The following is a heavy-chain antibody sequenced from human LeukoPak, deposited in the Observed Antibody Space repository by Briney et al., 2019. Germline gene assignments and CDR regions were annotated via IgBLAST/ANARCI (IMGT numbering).Heavy chain of an antibody. CDR1: GGSISRYY. CDR2: IYYSGST. Sequence: SETPSLTCTVSGGSISRYYWTWIRQPPGKGLEWIGYIYYSGSTNYNPSLKSRLTISVDTSKNQVSLKLTSVTAADTAVYYCARDGGSGFDYWGQGTLVTVSS. V-gene: IGHV4-59*01. D-gene: IGHD3-10*01. CDR3: ARDGGSGFDY. J-gene: IGHJ4*02.